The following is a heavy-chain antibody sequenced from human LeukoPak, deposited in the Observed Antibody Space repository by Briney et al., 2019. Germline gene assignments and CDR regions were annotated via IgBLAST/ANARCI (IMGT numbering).Heavy chain of an antibody. Sequence: PSETLSLTCAVYGGSFSGYYWTWIRQPPGKGLEWIGEVNHRGSTNYNPSLKSRVTISVDTSKNQLSLRLTSVTAADTAVYYCARAAYCSGGSCYLWYWGQGTLVTVSS. CDR1: GGSFSGYY. CDR3: ARAAYCSGGSCYLWY. V-gene: IGHV4-34*01. J-gene: IGHJ4*02. CDR2: VNHRGST. D-gene: IGHD2-15*01.